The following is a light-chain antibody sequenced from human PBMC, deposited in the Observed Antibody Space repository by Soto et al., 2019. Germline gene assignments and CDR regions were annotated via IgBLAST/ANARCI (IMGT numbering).Light chain of an antibody. CDR2: ELT. Sequence: QSALTQPASVSGSPGQSVTISCTGTSSDIGNYNYVSWYQQHPGKAPKLVIYELTNRPSGISRRLTGSKSGNTAFLTVSGLQAEDEAVYYCSSYATSRDFVFGGGTKLTVL. CDR1: SSDIGNYNY. V-gene: IGLV2-14*03. CDR3: SSYATSRDFV. J-gene: IGLJ3*02.